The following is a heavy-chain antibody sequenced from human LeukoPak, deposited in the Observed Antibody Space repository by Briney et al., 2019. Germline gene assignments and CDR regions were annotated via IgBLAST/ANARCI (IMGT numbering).Heavy chain of an antibody. V-gene: IGHV3-30*18. D-gene: IGHD5-12*01. J-gene: IGHJ4*02. CDR3: AKDRTAGYDGLVDY. CDR2: ISYDGSNK. CDR1: GFTFSNYG. Sequence: GRSLRLSCAASGFTFSNYGMHWVRQAPGKGLEWVAVISYDGSNKYYTDSVKGRFTISRDNSKNTLYLQMNSLRAEDTAVYYCAKDRTAGYDGLVDYWGQGTLSPSPQ.